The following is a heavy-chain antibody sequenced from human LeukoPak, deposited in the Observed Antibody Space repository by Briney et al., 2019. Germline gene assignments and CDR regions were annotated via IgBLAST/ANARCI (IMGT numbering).Heavy chain of an antibody. CDR1: GFTFDDYA. Sequence: GRSLRLSCAASGFTFDDYAMHWVRQAPGKGLEWVSGISWNSGCIGYADSVKGRFTISRDNAKNSLYLQMNSLRAEDTALYYCAKDILEPGIAAAGFDYWGQGTLVTVSS. J-gene: IGHJ4*02. D-gene: IGHD6-13*01. V-gene: IGHV3-9*01. CDR2: ISWNSGCI. CDR3: AKDILEPGIAAAGFDY.